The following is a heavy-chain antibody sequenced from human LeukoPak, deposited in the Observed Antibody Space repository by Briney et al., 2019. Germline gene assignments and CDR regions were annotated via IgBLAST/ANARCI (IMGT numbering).Heavy chain of an antibody. CDR3: ARDLRGGFYAFDI. Sequence: GASVKVSCKASGYTFTNYAIHWVRQAPGQRLEWMGWINAGNGNTKNSQKFQGRVTMTRDTSTSTAYMELRSLTSDDTAVYYCARDLRGGFYAFDIWGQGTMVTVSS. CDR1: GYTFTNYA. D-gene: IGHD2-15*01. V-gene: IGHV1-3*01. CDR2: INAGNGNT. J-gene: IGHJ3*02.